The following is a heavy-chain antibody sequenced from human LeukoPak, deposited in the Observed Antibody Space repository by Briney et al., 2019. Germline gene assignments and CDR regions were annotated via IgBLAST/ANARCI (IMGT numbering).Heavy chain of an antibody. CDR3: ARDLTTVTTYWFDP. D-gene: IGHD4-17*01. Sequence: GGSLRLSCAASGFTFSSYSMNWVRRAPGKGLEWVSYISSSSSTIYYADSVKGRFTISRDNAKNSLYLQMNSLRAEDTAVYYCARDLTTVTTYWFDPWGQGTLVTVSS. V-gene: IGHV3-48*01. CDR1: GFTFSSYS. CDR2: ISSSSSTI. J-gene: IGHJ5*02.